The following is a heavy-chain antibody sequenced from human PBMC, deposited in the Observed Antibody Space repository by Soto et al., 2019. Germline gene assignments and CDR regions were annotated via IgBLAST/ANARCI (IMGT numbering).Heavy chain of an antibody. J-gene: IGHJ4*02. Sequence: ASVKVSCKASGETFTSYAMHWVRQAPGQRREWMGWINAGNGNTKYSQKFQGRVTITRDTSASTAYMELSSLRSEDTAVYYCARDPAPMVRGVIARRYFDYWGQGTLVTVSS. D-gene: IGHD3-10*01. CDR1: GETFTSYA. V-gene: IGHV1-3*01. CDR3: ARDPAPMVRGVIARRYFDY. CDR2: INAGNGNT.